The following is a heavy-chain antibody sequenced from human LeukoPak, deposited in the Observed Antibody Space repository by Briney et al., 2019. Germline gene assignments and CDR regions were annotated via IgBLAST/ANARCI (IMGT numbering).Heavy chain of an antibody. CDR2: IIPIFGTA. Sequence: GASVKVSCKASGGTFSSYAISWVRQAPGQGLEWMGGIIPIFGTANYAQKFQGRVTITADESTSTAYMELSSLRSEDTAVYYCARGFSPYCSSTSCYLGDYYYMDVWGKGTTVTISS. CDR1: GGTFSSYA. V-gene: IGHV1-69*13. CDR3: ARGFSPYCSSTSCYLGDYYYMDV. J-gene: IGHJ6*03. D-gene: IGHD2-2*01.